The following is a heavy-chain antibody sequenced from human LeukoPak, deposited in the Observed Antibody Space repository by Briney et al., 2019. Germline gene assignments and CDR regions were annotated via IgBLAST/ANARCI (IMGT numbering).Heavy chain of an antibody. CDR2: ISSSGSTI. CDR1: GFTFSDYY. V-gene: IGHV3-11*04. CDR3: ARDPSRGYSYGYFDY. D-gene: IGHD5-18*01. J-gene: IGHJ4*02. Sequence: GGSLRLSCAASGFTFSDYYMSWIRQAPGKGLEWVSYISSSGSTIYYADSVKGRFTISRDNAKNSLYLQMNSLRAEDTAVYYCARDPSRGYSYGYFDYWGQGTLVTVSS.